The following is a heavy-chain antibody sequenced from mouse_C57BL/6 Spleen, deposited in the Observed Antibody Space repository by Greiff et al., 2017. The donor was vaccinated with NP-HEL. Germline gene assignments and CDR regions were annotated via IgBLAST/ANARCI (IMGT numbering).Heavy chain of an antibody. Sequence: VKLMESGAELVRPGASVKLSCKASGYTFTDYYINWVKQRPGQGLEWIARIYPGSGNTYYNEKFKGKATLTAEKSSSTAYMQLSSLTSEDAAVYFWARSRGYWYFDVWGTGTTVTVSS. CDR3: ARSRGYWYFDV. V-gene: IGHV1-76*01. CDR1: GYTFTDYY. CDR2: IYPGSGNT. J-gene: IGHJ1*03.